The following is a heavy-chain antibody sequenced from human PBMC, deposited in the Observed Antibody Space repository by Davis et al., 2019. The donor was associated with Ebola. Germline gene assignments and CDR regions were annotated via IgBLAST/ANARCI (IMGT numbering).Heavy chain of an antibody. V-gene: IGHV4-59*01. D-gene: IGHD4-11*01. CDR1: GGSISSYY. Sequence: MPSETLSLTCTVSGGSISSYYWSWIRQPPGKGLEWIGYIYYSGSTNYNPSLKSRVTISVDTSKNQSSLKLSSVTASDTAVYSCAKDFLPVYSNLNYYYYGMDVWGQGTTVTVSS. CDR3: AKDFLPVYSNLNYYYYGMDV. J-gene: IGHJ6*02. CDR2: IYYSGST.